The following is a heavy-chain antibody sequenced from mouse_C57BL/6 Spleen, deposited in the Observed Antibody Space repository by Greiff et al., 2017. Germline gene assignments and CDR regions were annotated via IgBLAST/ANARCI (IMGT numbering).Heavy chain of an antibody. CDR2: ISSGGDYI. V-gene: IGHV5-9-1*02. J-gene: IGHJ3*01. D-gene: IGHD3-2*02. CDR1: GFTFSSYA. Sequence: EVKLMESGEGLVKPGGSLKLSCAASGFTFSSYAMSWVRQTPEKRLEWVAYISSGGDYIYYADTVKGRFTISRDNARNTLYLQMSSLKSEDTAMYYCTRAAQATFFAYWGQGTLVTVSA. CDR3: TRAAQATFFAY.